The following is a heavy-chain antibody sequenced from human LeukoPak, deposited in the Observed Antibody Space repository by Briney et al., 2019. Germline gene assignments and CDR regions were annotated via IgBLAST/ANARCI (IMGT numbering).Heavy chain of an antibody. V-gene: IGHV5-51*01. CDR1: GYSFTSYW. D-gene: IGHD2-8*02. Sequence: GESLKISCKCSGYSFTSYWIGWVRQMPGKGLEWMGSIYPGDSDTRYSPSFQGQVIISADKSITTAYLQWTSLKASDTAMYYCAKSGTEYRRWFDSWGQGTLVTVSS. CDR2: IYPGDSDT. J-gene: IGHJ5*01. CDR3: AKSGTEYRRWFDS.